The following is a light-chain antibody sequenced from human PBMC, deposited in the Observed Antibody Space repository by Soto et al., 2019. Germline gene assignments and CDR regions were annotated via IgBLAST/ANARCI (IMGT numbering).Light chain of an antibody. CDR2: DTS. J-gene: IGKJ4*01. V-gene: IGKV3-15*01. CDR1: QRIGDT. CDR3: QPYTNWPLT. Sequence: VMRQSPATLSVSPAEGATLSCRASQRIGDTLAWYQHKPCQTPRLLIYDTSTRATGVPTRFSGSRSGAEFTLTINSLQSEDFAVYYCQPYTNWPLTFGGGTKV.